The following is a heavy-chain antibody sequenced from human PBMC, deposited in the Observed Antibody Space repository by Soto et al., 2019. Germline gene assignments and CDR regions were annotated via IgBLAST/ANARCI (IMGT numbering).Heavy chain of an antibody. D-gene: IGHD3-22*01. Sequence: SETLSLTCTVSGASISSSYWSWIWQSPGKGLEWIGYVYYSGSTNYNPSLKSRVTISVDTSKNQFSLKLSSVTAADTAVYYCARGYYDSSGQSNTFDIWGQGTMVTVSS. V-gene: IGHV4-59*01. J-gene: IGHJ3*02. CDR1: GASISSSY. CDR2: VYYSGST. CDR3: ARGYYDSSGQSNTFDI.